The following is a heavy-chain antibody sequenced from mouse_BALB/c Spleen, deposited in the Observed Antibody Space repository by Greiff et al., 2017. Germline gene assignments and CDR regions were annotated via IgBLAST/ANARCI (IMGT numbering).Heavy chain of an antibody. D-gene: IGHD2-10*02. CDR2: ISSGGSYT. V-gene: IGHV5-6-4*01. CDR3: TREYGNYYFDY. Sequence: EVNLVESGGGLVKPGGSLKLSCAASGFTFSSYTMSWVRQTPEKRLEWVATISSGGSYTYYPDSVKGRFTISRDNAKNTLYLQMSSLKSEDTAMYYCTREYGNYYFDYWGQGTTLTVSS. CDR1: GFTFSSYT. J-gene: IGHJ2*01.